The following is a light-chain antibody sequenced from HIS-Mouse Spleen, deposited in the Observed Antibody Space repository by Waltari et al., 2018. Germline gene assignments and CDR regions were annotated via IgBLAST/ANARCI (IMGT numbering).Light chain of an antibody. CDR3: AAWDDSLSGYV. V-gene: IGLV3-19*01. CDR1: SLRSYY. Sequence: SSELTQDPAVSVALGQTVRITCQGDSLRSYYASWYQQKPGQAPVLVIYGKNNRPSGIPDRVSGSSSGNTASLTITGAQAEDEADYYCAAWDDSLSGYVFGTGTKVTVL. J-gene: IGLJ1*01. CDR2: GKN.